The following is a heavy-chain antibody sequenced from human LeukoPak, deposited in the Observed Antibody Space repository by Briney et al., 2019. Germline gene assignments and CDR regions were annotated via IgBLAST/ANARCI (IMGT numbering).Heavy chain of an antibody. D-gene: IGHD5-24*01. J-gene: IGHJ4*02. CDR3: TRDQMNY. CDR1: EFTVRRNY. Sequence: PGFSLRLSCTASEFTVRRNYMLWVRQAPGKGLEWVSLIFSNGDTHYADSVKGRFTISRDTSKNTVSLQMNSLRVEDTAMYYCTRDQMNYWGQGTLVTVSS. V-gene: IGHV3-53*01. CDR2: IFSNGDT.